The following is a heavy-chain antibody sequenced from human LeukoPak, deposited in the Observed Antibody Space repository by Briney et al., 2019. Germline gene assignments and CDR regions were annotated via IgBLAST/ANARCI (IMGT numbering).Heavy chain of an antibody. CDR2: ITNNGSNT. D-gene: IGHD3-9*01. CDR3: VIVRGYFDSSGSDY. CDR1: GFTFSSYT. J-gene: IGHJ4*02. Sequence: PGGSLRLSCSASGFTFSSYTIHWARQAPGKGLEFVSAITNNGSNTYYADSVKGRFTISRDNSKNTVYLQMSSLRAEDTAVYYCVIVRGYFDSSGSDYWGQGTLVTVSS. V-gene: IGHV3-64D*06.